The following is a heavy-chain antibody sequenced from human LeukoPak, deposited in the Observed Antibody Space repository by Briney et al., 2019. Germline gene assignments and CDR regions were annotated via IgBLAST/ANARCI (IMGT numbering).Heavy chain of an antibody. CDR3: ARRAYYNYGLDV. V-gene: IGHV5-51*01. CDR2: IYPGDSDT. J-gene: IGHJ6*02. Sequence: GESLKISCKGSGYNFSNYGVGWVRQMPGKGLEGMGVIYPGDSDTTYSPSFQGQVTISADKSNNTAYLQWSSLKASDTATYYCARRAYYNYGLDVWGQGTTVTVSS. CDR1: GYNFSNYG.